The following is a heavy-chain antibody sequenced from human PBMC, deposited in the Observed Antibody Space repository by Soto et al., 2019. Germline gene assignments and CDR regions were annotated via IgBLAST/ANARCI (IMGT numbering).Heavy chain of an antibody. Sequence: ASVKVSCKASGYTFTSYGISWVRQAPGQGLEWMGWISAYNGNTNYAQKFQGRVTMTTDTSTSTAYMESRSLRSDDTAVYYCARDSTKYCKGGSCYYGMDVWGQGTTVTVSS. V-gene: IGHV1-18*04. J-gene: IGHJ6*02. D-gene: IGHD2-15*01. CDR1: GYTFTSYG. CDR3: ARDSTKYCKGGSCYYGMDV. CDR2: ISAYNGNT.